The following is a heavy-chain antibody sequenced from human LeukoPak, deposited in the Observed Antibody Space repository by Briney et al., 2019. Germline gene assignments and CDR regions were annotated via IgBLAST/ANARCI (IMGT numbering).Heavy chain of an antibody. V-gene: IGHV3-23*01. Sequence: GGSLRLSCAASGVTFSSYTMTWVRQAQGTGLEWVSSISGSGGGTYYADSVKGRFTISRDNSKNTLYLEVNGLRADDTAIYYCAREQNIRGVIIIVDSWGQGTLVTVSS. CDR3: AREQNIRGVIIIVDS. CDR1: GVTFSSYT. D-gene: IGHD3-10*01. CDR2: ISGSGGGT. J-gene: IGHJ4*02.